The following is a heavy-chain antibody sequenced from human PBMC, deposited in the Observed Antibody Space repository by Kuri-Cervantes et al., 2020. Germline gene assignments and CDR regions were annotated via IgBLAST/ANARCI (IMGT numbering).Heavy chain of an antibody. Sequence: GESLKISCTASGLTFSNAYMNWVRQAPGKGLEWVGLVKTKTDGGTTDYAAPVKGRFTISRDDSRDTLYLQMNSLKTEDTAVYYRTTFYTGRSTYFDYWGQGTLVTVSS. CDR2: VKTKTDGGTT. D-gene: IGHD2-2*02. V-gene: IGHV3-15*01. CDR3: TTFYTGRSTYFDY. CDR1: GLTFSNAY. J-gene: IGHJ4*02.